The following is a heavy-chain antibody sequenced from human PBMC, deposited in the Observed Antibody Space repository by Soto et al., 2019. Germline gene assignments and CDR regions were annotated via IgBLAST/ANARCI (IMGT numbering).Heavy chain of an antibody. V-gene: IGHV1-18*01. CDR1: GFTFTSSA. CDR2: ISVDNGNT. D-gene: IGHD1-26*01. Sequence: ASVKVSCKASGFTFTSSAVQWVRQARGQGLEWMGWISVDNGNTNYAQKLQDRVTMTTDTSTSTAYMELRSLRSDDTAVYYCARTRNSGSYYYYGMDVWGQGTTVTVSS. J-gene: IGHJ6*02. CDR3: ARTRNSGSYYYYGMDV.